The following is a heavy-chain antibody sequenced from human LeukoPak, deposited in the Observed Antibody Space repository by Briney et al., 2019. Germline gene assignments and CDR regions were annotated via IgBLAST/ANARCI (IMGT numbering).Heavy chain of an antibody. V-gene: IGHV1-3*01. CDR2: INAGNGNT. CDR1: GYTFTSYA. J-gene: IGHJ4*02. D-gene: IGHD2-2*01. Sequence: ASVKVSCKASGYTFTSYAMHWVRQAPGQRLEWMGWINAGNGNTNHAQKLQGRVTMTTDTSTSTAYMELRSLRSDDTAVYYCARVTAVVPAAVDYWGQGTLVTVSS. CDR3: ARVTAVVPAAVDY.